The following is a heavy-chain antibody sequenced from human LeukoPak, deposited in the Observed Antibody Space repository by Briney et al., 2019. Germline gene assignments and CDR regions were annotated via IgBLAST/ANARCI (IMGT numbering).Heavy chain of an antibody. CDR1: TFTFSSYG. D-gene: IGHD6-19*01. J-gene: IGHJ4*02. CDR3: ANTMYSSAWSPFDL. Sequence: PGGSLRLSCAPSTFTFSSYGMHWVRQAPGEGLEGVAFIQYDGNKRYYADSVKGRFTISRDNSKNTLYLHMNSVRPEDTAIYYCANTMYSSAWSPFDLWGRGTRVSVFS. V-gene: IGHV3-30*02. CDR2: IQYDGNKR.